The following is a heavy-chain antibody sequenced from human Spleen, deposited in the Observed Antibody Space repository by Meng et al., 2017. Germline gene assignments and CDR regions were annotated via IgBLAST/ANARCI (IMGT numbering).Heavy chain of an antibody. CDR2: FYYSGSP. V-gene: IGHV4-31*01. D-gene: IGHD5-12*01. CDR3: ARERLDSGYPDY. Sequence: LQGAGPGPVKPPQTLSLTCTVSGDSISSGTYYWGWIRQHPGKALELIGYFYYSGSPYYNPSFTSLATISVDSSKNQFSLKLSSVTAADTAVYYCARERLDSGYPDYWGQGTLVTVSS. J-gene: IGHJ4*02. CDR1: GDSISSGTYY.